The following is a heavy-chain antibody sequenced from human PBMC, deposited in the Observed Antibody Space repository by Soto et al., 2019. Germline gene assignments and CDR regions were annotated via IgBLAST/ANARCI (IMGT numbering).Heavy chain of an antibody. D-gene: IGHD2-8*01. CDR3: ARDTNSLDL. V-gene: IGHV4-38-2*02. CDR1: SYCISSGFF. Sequence: SETLSLTCVVSSYCISSGFFWACIRQPPGKGLEWVGSIYHTGDSNYNPSLRSQVSMSVDTSKNHCSLRLTYLTAADTAVYFCARDTNSLDLWGQGILVTVSS. J-gene: IGHJ5*02. CDR2: IYHTGDS.